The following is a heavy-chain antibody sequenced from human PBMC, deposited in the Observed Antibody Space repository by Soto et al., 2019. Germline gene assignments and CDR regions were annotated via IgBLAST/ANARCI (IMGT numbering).Heavy chain of an antibody. CDR1: GFTVGSNY. J-gene: IGHJ4*02. V-gene: IGHV3-53*01. Sequence: EVQLVESGGGLIQPGGSLRLSCAVSGFTVGSNYMSWVRQVPGKGLEWVSIIYSVGTTYYADSVKGRFTISRDNSKNTLYLQMNSLRAEDTAVYYCAREANWGSLLQGFDYWGQGTLVTVSS. CDR2: IYSVGTT. D-gene: IGHD7-27*01. CDR3: AREANWGSLLQGFDY.